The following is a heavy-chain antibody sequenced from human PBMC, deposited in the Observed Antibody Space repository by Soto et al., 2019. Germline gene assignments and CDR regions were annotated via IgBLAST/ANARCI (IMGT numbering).Heavy chain of an antibody. V-gene: IGHV3-23*01. J-gene: IGHJ4*02. CDR1: GFTFSTHA. D-gene: IGHD6-19*01. Sequence: LRLSCAASGFTFSTHAMAWVRQAPGKGLEWVSTIGGSGVSTYYGDPVKGRFTISRDNSKNTVDLQLNSLRAGDTAIYFCAKGRYSSAWSYDFWGQGTLVTVSS. CDR3: AKGRYSSAWSYDF. CDR2: IGGSGVST.